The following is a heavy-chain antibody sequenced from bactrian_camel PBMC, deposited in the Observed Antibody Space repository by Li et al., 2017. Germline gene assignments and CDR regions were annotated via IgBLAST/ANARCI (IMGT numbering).Heavy chain of an antibody. D-gene: IGHD3*01. Sequence: DVQLVESGGGSVQAGGSVRLSCAASGYTFNTYSWFRQAPGQEREGSATYADSVKGRFTISKGNGKLTLSLQMDSLKPEDTATYYCVTNADSYAVRCGLSQSAYTYWGQGTQVTVS. CDR3: VTNADSYAVRCGLSQSAYTY. J-gene: IGHJ4*01. CDR2: GSA. CDR1: GYTFNT. V-gene: IGHV3S67*01.